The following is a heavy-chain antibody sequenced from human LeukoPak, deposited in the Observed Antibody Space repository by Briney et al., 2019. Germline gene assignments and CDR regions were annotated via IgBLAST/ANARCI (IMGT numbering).Heavy chain of an antibody. J-gene: IGHJ6*03. CDR1: GYSISSGYY. D-gene: IGHD3-10*01. V-gene: IGHV4-61*01. Sequence: PSETLSLTCTVSGYSISSGYYWGWIRQPPGKGLEWIGYIYYSGSTNYNPSLKSRVTISVDTSKNQFSLKLSSVTAADTAVYYCACMVRGVGYYMDVWGKGTTVTISS. CDR3: ACMVRGVGYYMDV. CDR2: IYYSGST.